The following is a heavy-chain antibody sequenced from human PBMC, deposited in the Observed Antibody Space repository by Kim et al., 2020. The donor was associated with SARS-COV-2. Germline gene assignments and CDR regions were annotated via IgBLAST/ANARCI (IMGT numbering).Heavy chain of an antibody. Sequence: SETLSLTCTVSGGSISSYYWSWIRQPPGKGLEWIGYIYYSGSTNYNPSLKSRVTISVDTSKNQFSLKLSSVTAADTAVYYCASSGADTAMDYWGQGTLVTVSS. V-gene: IGHV4-59*13. J-gene: IGHJ4*02. D-gene: IGHD5-18*01. CDR2: IYYSGST. CDR1: GGSISSYY. CDR3: ASSGADTAMDY.